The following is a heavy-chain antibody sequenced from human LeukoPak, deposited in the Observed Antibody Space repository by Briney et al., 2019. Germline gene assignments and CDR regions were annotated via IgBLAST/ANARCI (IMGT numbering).Heavy chain of an antibody. Sequence: SETLSLTCTVSGGSISTYYWTWFRQSPVKGLEWIGYIYPSGSAFYNPSLESRVTISLDTSANQFSLKLTSVTAADTAVYYCARRNHYFYYMDVWGKGTTVTVSS. CDR1: GGSISTYY. J-gene: IGHJ6*03. CDR3: ARRNHYFYYMDV. V-gene: IGHV4-4*09. CDR2: IYPSGSA.